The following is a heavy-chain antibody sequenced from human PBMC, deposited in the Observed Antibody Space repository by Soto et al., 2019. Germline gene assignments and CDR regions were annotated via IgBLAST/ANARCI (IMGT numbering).Heavy chain of an antibody. Sequence: EVQLLESGGGLVQPGGSLRLSCTASGFTFSRYAMSWVRQAPGKGLEWVSAISGSDGNTYYVDSVKGRFTISRDNSKNTLYLQMNSLRAEDTAVYYCATAPNWYSSSYLDYWGQGTLVTVSS. V-gene: IGHV3-23*01. J-gene: IGHJ4*02. D-gene: IGHD6-13*01. CDR1: GFTFSRYA. CDR3: ATAPNWYSSSYLDY. CDR2: ISGSDGNT.